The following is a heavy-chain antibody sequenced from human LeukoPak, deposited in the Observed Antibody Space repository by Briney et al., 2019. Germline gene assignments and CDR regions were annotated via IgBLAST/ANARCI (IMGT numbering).Heavy chain of an antibody. Sequence: PGGSLRLSCAASGFTFSSYSMNWVRQAPGKGLEWVAVIWYDGSNKYYADSVKGRFTISRDNSKNTLYLQMNSLRAEDTAVYYCARDPYSSSWYFDYWGQGTLVTVSS. CDR3: ARDPYSSSWYFDY. D-gene: IGHD6-13*01. V-gene: IGHV3-33*08. J-gene: IGHJ4*02. CDR1: GFTFSSYS. CDR2: IWYDGSNK.